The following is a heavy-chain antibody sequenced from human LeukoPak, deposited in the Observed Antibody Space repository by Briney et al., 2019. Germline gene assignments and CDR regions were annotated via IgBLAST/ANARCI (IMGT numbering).Heavy chain of an antibody. Sequence: PGGSLRLACATSGFTFSTFWMHWVRQVPGKGLVWVSRIHSDGSTTNYADLAKGRFTISRDNAKNTLYLQMNSLRAEDTAVYYCARDRDRRGYSHFDYWGQGSLVTVSS. V-gene: IGHV3-74*01. CDR1: GFTFSTFW. J-gene: IGHJ4*02. D-gene: IGHD3-22*01. CDR2: IHSDGSTT. CDR3: ARDRDRRGYSHFDY.